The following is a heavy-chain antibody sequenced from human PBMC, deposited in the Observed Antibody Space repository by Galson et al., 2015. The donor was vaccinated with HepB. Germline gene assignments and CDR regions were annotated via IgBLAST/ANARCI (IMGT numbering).Heavy chain of an antibody. V-gene: IGHV4-4*07. CDR2: IYTSGTT. CDR1: GDSISNYY. J-gene: IGHJ4*02. CDR3: ARERVAVTAFDY. D-gene: IGHD1-26*01. Sequence: SETLSLTCTVSGDSISNYYYNWLRQPAGKGLEWIGRIYTSGTTNYNPSLESRLTMSVDTSQNQISLHLMSVTAADTAVYYCARERVAVTAFDYWGQGTVVTVSS.